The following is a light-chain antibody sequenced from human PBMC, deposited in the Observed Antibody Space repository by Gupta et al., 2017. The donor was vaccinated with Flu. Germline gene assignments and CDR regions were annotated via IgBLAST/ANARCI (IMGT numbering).Light chain of an antibody. CDR3: QQYGTSLCT. Sequence: EIVLTQPPGTLSLSPGERATLFCRASQTLRITFLSWYQQKPGQAPRLLIYATSTRATGIPESFSGSGSGTGFTLTISSLEPEDFAMYYCQQYGTSLCTFGRGTTVETK. CDR1: QTLRITF. CDR2: ATS. J-gene: IGKJ4*01. V-gene: IGKV3-20*01.